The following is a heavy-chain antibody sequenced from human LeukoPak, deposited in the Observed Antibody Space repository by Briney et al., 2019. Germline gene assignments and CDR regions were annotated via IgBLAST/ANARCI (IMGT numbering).Heavy chain of an antibody. V-gene: IGHV1-69*13. J-gene: IGHJ3*02. CDR3: ASEPSSSWYGAFDI. Sequence: GASVKVSCKASGYTFTGYYMHWVRQAPGQGLEWMGGIIPIFGTANYAQKFQGRVTITADESTSTAYMELSSLRSEDTAVYYCASEPSSSWYGAFDIWGQGTMVTVSS. CDR2: IIPIFGTA. CDR1: GYTFTGYY. D-gene: IGHD6-13*01.